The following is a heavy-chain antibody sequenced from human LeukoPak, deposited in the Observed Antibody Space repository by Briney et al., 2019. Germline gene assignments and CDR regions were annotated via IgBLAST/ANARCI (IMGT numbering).Heavy chain of an antibody. CDR1: GFTFSSYN. CDR2: ITDNGGST. V-gene: IGHV3-64D*06. CDR3: VKVVRYGSSGGWYYSY. Sequence: PGGSLRLSCAASGFTFSSYNFHWVRQAPGRGLEYVSAITDNGGSTYYADSVKGRFTISRDNSKNTLYLQMSSLSAEDTAMYYCVKVVRYGSSGGWYYSYWGQGTLVTVSS. J-gene: IGHJ4*02. D-gene: IGHD6-19*01.